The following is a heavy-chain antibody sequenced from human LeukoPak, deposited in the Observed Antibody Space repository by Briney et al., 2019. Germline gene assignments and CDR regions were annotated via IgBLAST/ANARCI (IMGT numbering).Heavy chain of an antibody. J-gene: IGHJ3*02. CDR2: ISYDGSNK. CDR3: ARAHVAGAFDI. CDR1: GFTFSSYA. Sequence: GGSLRLSCAASGFTFSSYAMHWVRQAPGKGLEWVAVISYDGSNKYYADSVKGRFTISRDNSKNTLYLQMNSLRAEDTAVYYCARAHVAGAFDIWGQGTMVTVSS. V-gene: IGHV3-30-3*01. D-gene: IGHD2-15*01.